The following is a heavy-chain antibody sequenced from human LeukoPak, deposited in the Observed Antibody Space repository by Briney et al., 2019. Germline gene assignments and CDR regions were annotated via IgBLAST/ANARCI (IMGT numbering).Heavy chain of an antibody. CDR3: ARELYGDYGDWFDP. CDR1: GFTFGLYS. D-gene: IGHD4-17*01. J-gene: IGHJ5*02. V-gene: IGHV3-21*01. Sequence: GGSLRLSCAASGFTFGLYSMTWVRQAPGKGLEWVSLIDSNSNFMNYADSVKGRFTISRDNAKKSLYLQMNCLRAEDTAVYYCARELYGDYGDWFDPWGQGTLVTVSS. CDR2: IDSNSNFM.